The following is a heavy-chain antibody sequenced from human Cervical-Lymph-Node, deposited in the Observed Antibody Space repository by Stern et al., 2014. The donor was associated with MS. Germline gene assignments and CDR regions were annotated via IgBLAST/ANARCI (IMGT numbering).Heavy chain of an antibody. CDR1: RFTFNSYN. CDR3: ASSTLTDAFDI. Sequence: VQLEESGGGVVQPGKSLRVSCAASRFTFNSYNMHWVRQSPGKGLEWVSLISDVGSKQYYADDVKGRFTISTDNSTNTLALQMSGLTVEDAAVYYCASSTLTDAFDIWGRGTLVTVSA. D-gene: IGHD5/OR15-5a*01. V-gene: IGHV3-30*03. J-gene: IGHJ3*02. CDR2: ISDVGSKQ.